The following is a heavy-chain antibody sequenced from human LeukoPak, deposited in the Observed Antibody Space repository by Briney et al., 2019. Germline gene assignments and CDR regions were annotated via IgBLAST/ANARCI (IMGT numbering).Heavy chain of an antibody. CDR2: VSTYNGNT. V-gene: IGHV1-18*04. CDR1: GYTFTSHG. Sequence: ASVKVSCKASGYTFTSHGISWVRQAPGQGLEWMGWVSTYNGNTNYVPKYQGRVTMTTDTSTSTAYMELRSLRSDDTAVYYCARNVDTATDQINDYWGQGTLVTVSS. CDR3: ARNVDTATDQINDY. J-gene: IGHJ4*02. D-gene: IGHD2-15*01.